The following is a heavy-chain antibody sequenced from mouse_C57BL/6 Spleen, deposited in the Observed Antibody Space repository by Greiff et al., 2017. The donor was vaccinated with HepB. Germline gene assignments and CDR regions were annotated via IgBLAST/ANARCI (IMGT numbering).Heavy chain of an antibody. Sequence: VQRVESGPELVKPGASVKISCKASGYAFSSSWMNWVKQRPGKGLEWIGRIYPGDGDTNYNGKFKGKATLTADKSSSTAYMQLSSLTSEDSAVYFCARSLNWEYFDYWGQGTTLTVSS. J-gene: IGHJ2*01. CDR2: IYPGDGDT. CDR1: GYAFSSSW. D-gene: IGHD4-1*01. V-gene: IGHV1-82*01. CDR3: ARSLNWEYFDY.